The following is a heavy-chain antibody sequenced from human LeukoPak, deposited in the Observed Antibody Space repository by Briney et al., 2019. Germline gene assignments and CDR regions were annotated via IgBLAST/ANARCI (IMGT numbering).Heavy chain of an antibody. V-gene: IGHV5-51*01. J-gene: IGHJ4*02. CDR1: GYSFTSYW. D-gene: IGHD5-12*01. CDR2: IYPGDSDT. Sequence: GESLKISCKGSGYSFTSYWIGWVRQMPGKGLGWMGIIYPGDSDTRYSPSFQGQVTISADKSISTAYLQWSSLKASDTAMYYCARLIDEDSGYVNAHYFDYWGQGTLVTVSS. CDR3: ARLIDEDSGYVNAHYFDY.